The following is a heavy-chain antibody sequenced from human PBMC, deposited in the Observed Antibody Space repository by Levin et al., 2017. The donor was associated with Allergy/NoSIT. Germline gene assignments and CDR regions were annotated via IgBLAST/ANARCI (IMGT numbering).Heavy chain of an antibody. V-gene: IGHV3-48*04. J-gene: IGHJ4*02. CDR1: GFTFSSYS. CDR3: ARAVDTAMDYYFDY. Sequence: GGSLRLSCAASGFTFSSYSMNWVRQAPGKGLEWVSYISSSSSTIYYADSVKGRFTISRDNAKNSLYLQMNSLRAEDTAVYYCARAVDTAMDYYFDYWGQGTLVTVSS. CDR2: ISSSSSTI. D-gene: IGHD5-18*01.